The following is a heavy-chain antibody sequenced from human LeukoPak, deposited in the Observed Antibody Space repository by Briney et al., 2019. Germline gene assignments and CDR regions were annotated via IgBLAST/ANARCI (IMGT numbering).Heavy chain of an antibody. CDR2: IYNSGST. CDR3: ARGVWFGYYYLDF. D-gene: IGHD3-10*01. J-gene: IGHJ6*03. CDR1: GGSFSGYY. V-gene: IGHV4-59*10. Sequence: SETLSLTCAVYGGSFSGYYWSWIRQPPGKGLEWIGRIYNSGSTNYNPSLKSRVTMSVDTSKNQFSLKLSSVTAADTAVYYCARGVWFGYYYLDFWGKGTTVTISS.